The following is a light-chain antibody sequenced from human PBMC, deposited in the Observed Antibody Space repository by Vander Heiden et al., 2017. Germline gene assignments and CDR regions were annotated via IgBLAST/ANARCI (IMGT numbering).Light chain of an antibody. J-gene: IGKJ4*01. CDR2: AAS. CDR1: QSISSY. V-gene: IGKV1-39*01. CDR3: QQSYSTPLT. Sequence: DIQMTQSPSSLSASVGDRVTITCRASQSISSYLNWYQQKPGKAPKLLIYAASSLQSGVPSRFSGSGSGTDFTLTISSLQPEDFATYYCQQSYSTPLTFGGWTKLEIK.